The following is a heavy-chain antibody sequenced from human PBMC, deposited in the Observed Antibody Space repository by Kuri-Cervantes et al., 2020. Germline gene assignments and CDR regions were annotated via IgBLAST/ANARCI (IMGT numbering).Heavy chain of an antibody. CDR2: ISAYNGNT. CDR3: ARALYYDFWSGYYTPFFDY. Sequence: ASVKVSCKASGYTFTSYAMNWVRQAPGQGLEWMGWISAYNGNTNYAQKLQGRVTMTTDTSTSTAYMELRSLRSDDTAVYYCARALYYDFWSGYYTPFFDYWGQGTLVTVSS. V-gene: IGHV1-18*01. J-gene: IGHJ4*02. CDR1: GYTFTSYA. D-gene: IGHD3-3*01.